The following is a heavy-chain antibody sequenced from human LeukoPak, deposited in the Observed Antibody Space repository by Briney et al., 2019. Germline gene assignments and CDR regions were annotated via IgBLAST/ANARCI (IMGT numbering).Heavy chain of an antibody. CDR1: GGSISSYF. J-gene: IGHJ1*01. Sequence: NPSETLSLTCTVSGGSISSYFWSWIRQPAGKGLEWIGRISTSGSTNYNPSLKSRVTISVDKSKNQFSLKLSSVTAADTAVYYCARGGGAADSAEYFQHWGQGTLVTVSS. CDR2: ISTSGST. CDR3: ARGGGAADSAEYFQH. D-gene: IGHD6-13*01. V-gene: IGHV4-4*07.